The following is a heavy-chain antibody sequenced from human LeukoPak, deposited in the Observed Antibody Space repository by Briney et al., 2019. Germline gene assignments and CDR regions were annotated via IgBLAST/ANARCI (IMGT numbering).Heavy chain of an antibody. Sequence: GGSLRLSCAVSGFTFSSYAMSWVRQAPGKGLEWVSAISGSGGSTYYADSVKGRFTFSRDNAKNSLYLQMNSLRAEDTAVYYCANHLACGSTSCPPFDDWGQGTLVTVSS. CDR3: ANHLACGSTSCPPFDD. J-gene: IGHJ4*02. D-gene: IGHD2-2*01. V-gene: IGHV3-23*01. CDR1: GFTFSSYA. CDR2: ISGSGGST.